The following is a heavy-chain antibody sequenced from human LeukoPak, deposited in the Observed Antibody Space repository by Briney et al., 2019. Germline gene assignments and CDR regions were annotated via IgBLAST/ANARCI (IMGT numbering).Heavy chain of an antibody. CDR1: GYTFTGYY. CDR2: INPNSGGT. Sequence: ASVKVSCKASGYTFTGYYMHWVRQAPGQGLEWMGWINPNSGGTNYAQKFQGRVTITRNTSISTAYMELSSLRSEDTAVYYCARAQWFGELFRWGQGTLVTVSS. V-gene: IGHV1-2*02. J-gene: IGHJ4*02. D-gene: IGHD3-10*01. CDR3: ARAQWFGELFR.